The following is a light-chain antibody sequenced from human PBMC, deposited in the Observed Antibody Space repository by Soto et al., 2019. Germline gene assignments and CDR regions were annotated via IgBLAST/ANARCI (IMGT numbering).Light chain of an antibody. J-gene: IGLJ2*01. CDR1: SSDVGGSNY. Sequence: QAVVTQPRSVSGSPGQSVTISCTGTSSDVGGSNYVSWYQQHPGKAPKFVIFDVSKRPLGVPDRFSGSKSGNTASLTISGLQAEDEADYYCCSYAGSYSYVVFGGGTKVTVL. CDR2: DVS. V-gene: IGLV2-11*01. CDR3: CSYAGSYSYVV.